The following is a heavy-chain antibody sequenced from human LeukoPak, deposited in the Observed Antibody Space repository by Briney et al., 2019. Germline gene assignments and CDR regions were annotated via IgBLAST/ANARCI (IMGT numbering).Heavy chain of an antibody. J-gene: IGHJ4*02. Sequence: SETLSLTCTVSGDSISSYYWSWIRQPAGKGLEWIGYIYYSGSTNYNPSLKSRVTISVDTSKNQFSLKLSSVTAADTAVYYCARGKRTGPYYFDYWGQGTLVTVSS. CDR3: ARGKRTGPYYFDY. CDR1: GDSISSYY. V-gene: IGHV4-59*01. D-gene: IGHD1-1*01. CDR2: IYYSGST.